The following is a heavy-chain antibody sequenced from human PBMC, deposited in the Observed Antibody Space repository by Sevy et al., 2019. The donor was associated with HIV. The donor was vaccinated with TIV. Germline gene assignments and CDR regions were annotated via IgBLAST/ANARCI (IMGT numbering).Heavy chain of an antibody. CDR3: ARDWEDIVATMTTVTTYGMDV. V-gene: IGHV3-73*01. CDR1: GFTFSGSA. J-gene: IGHJ6*02. D-gene: IGHD5-12*01. CDR2: IRSKANSYAT. Sequence: GGSLRLSCAASGFTFSGSAMHWVRQASGKGLEWVGRIRSKANSYATAYAASVKGSLTISRDDSKNTAYLQMNSLKTEHTAVYYCARDWEDIVATMTTVTTYGMDVWGQGTTVTVSS.